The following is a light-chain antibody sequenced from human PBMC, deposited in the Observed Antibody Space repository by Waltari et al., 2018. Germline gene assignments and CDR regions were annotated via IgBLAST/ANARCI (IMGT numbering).Light chain of an antibody. J-gene: IGLJ1*01. CDR2: GND. Sequence: QSVLTQPPSASGTPGQRVTISCSGTNSNIGANFWYWYRQFPGTSPKLLIYGNDKRPSGVPDRFSGSKSGSSASLVISGLRSEDEADYYCAAWDDTLSGHSVFGTGTKVTVL. CDR1: NSNIGANF. V-gene: IGLV1-47*01. CDR3: AAWDDTLSGHSV.